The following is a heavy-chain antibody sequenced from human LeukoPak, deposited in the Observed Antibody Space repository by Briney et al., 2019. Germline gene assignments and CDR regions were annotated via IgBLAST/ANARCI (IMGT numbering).Heavy chain of an antibody. V-gene: IGHV3-21*01. CDR2: ISSSSSYI. J-gene: IGHJ3*02. CDR1: GFTFSSYS. D-gene: IGHD6-6*01. CDR3: ARGGAARRDAFDI. Sequence: GGSLRLSCAASGFTFSSYSMNSVRQAPGKGLEWASSISSSSSYIYYADSVKGRFTISRDNAKNSLYLQMNSLRAEYTAVYYCARGGAARRDAFDIWGQGTMVTVSS.